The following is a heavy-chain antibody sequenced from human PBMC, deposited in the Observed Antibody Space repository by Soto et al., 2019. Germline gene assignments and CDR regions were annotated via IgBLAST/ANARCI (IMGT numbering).Heavy chain of an antibody. V-gene: IGHV3-33*01. CDR2: IWYDGSNK. J-gene: IGHJ6*02. Sequence: WGSLRLSCAASSFTFSSYGMHWVRQAPGKGLEWVAVIWYDGSNKYYADSVKGRFTISRDNSKNTLYLQMNSPRAEDTAVYYCARALEIAVAGTYGMDVWGQGTTVTVSS. CDR1: SFTFSSYG. D-gene: IGHD6-19*01. CDR3: ARALEIAVAGTYGMDV.